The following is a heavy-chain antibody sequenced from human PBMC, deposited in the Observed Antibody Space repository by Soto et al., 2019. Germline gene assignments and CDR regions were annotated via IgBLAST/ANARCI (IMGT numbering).Heavy chain of an antibody. D-gene: IGHD2-15*01. CDR2: VNPSGGST. V-gene: IGHV1-46*01. CDR1: GYIFTAYS. Sequence: QVQLVQSGAEVKKPGASEKVSCKASGYIFTAYSMHWVRQAPGQGLEWMGVVNPSGGSTNYAQKFQGRITMTRDTSTSTFYMDLSSLTSEDTAVYYCAREENCSDGICYSEYFQRWGQGTLVTVSS. CDR3: AREENCSDGICYSEYFQR. J-gene: IGHJ1*01.